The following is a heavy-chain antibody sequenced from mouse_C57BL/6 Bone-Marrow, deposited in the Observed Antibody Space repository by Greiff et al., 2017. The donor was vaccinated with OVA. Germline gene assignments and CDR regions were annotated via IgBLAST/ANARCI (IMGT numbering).Heavy chain of an antibody. CDR2: ISSGGSYT. CDR3: ARAWFAY. Sequence: VQLQQSGGDLVKPGGSLKLSCAASGFTFSSYGMSWVRQTPDKRLEWVATISSGGSYTYYPDSVKGRFTISRDNTKNTLYLQMRSLKSEDTAMYYCARAWFAYWGQGTLVTVSA. V-gene: IGHV5-6*01. CDR1: GFTFSSYG. J-gene: IGHJ3*01.